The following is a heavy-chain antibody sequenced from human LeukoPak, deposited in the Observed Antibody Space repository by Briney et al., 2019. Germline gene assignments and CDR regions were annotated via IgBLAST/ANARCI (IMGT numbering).Heavy chain of an antibody. CDR3: ASLYCSSTSCYTGAEYFQH. V-gene: IGHV4-38-2*01. D-gene: IGHD2-2*02. CDR2: IYHSGST. Sequence: PSETLSLTCAVSGFSISSGYYWVWIRQPPGKGLEWIGSIYHSGSTYYNPSLKSRVTISVDTSKNQFSLKLSSVTAADTAVYYCASLYCSSTSCYTGAEYFQHWGQGTLVTVSS. J-gene: IGHJ1*01. CDR1: GFSISSGYY.